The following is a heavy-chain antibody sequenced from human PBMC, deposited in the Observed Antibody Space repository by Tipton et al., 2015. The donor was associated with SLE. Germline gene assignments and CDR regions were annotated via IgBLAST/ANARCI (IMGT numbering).Heavy chain of an antibody. CDR3: GRGVYSEGSVGMDV. V-gene: IGHV3-30*02. D-gene: IGHD3-22*01. CDR1: GFTFNDYG. J-gene: IGHJ6*02. Sequence: SLRLSCEGSGFTFNDYGMNWVRQAPGKGLEWLTFIQNDGSNKYYADSVKGRFTISRDNSKNTVSLQMNSLRADDTAVYYCGRGVYSEGSVGMDVWGQGTTVTVSS. CDR2: IQNDGSNK.